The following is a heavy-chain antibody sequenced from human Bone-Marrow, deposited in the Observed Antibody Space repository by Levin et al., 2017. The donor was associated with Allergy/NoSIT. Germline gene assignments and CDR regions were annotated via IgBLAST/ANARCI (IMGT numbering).Heavy chain of an antibody. CDR1: GGSIRSSSYF. D-gene: IGHD3-10*01. Sequence: SETLSLTCTVSGGSIRSSSYFWGWVRQPPGTGLECIGGIYYNGRTSYNPSLESRVTMSVDTSRNQFSLQLSSVTAADTSLYYCARQRYGYFGSESPDYWYFELWGRGTLVTVSS. V-gene: IGHV4-39*01. J-gene: IGHJ2*01. CDR3: ARQRYGYFGSESPDYWYFEL. CDR2: IYYNGRT.